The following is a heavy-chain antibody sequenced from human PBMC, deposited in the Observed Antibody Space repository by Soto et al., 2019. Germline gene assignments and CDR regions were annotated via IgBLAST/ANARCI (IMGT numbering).Heavy chain of an antibody. Sequence: EVQLVESGGGLVKPGGSLRLSCAASGFTFSNSGMNWVRQAPGKGLEWVGRIKSKTDGGTTDYAAPVKGRVTISRDDSKNTLYLQMNSLKTEDTAVYYCTTGLRLGYCSGGSCGVAFDIWGQGTMVTVSS. CDR3: TTGLRLGYCSGGSCGVAFDI. V-gene: IGHV3-15*07. CDR2: IKSKTDGGTT. J-gene: IGHJ3*02. D-gene: IGHD2-15*01. CDR1: GFTFSNSG.